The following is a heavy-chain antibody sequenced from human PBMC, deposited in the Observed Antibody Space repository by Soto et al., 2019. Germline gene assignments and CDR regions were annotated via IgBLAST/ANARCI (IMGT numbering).Heavy chain of an antibody. CDR1: GFTFSSYG. Sequence: GGSLRLSCAASGFTFSSYGMHWVRQAPGKGLEWVAVISYDGSNKYYADSVKGRFTISRDNSKNTLYLQMNSLRAEDTAVYYCAKGSKNVLLWFGELSLYMDVWGKGTTVTVSS. CDR2: ISYDGSNK. J-gene: IGHJ6*03. CDR3: AKGSKNVLLWFGELSLYMDV. V-gene: IGHV3-30*18. D-gene: IGHD3-10*01.